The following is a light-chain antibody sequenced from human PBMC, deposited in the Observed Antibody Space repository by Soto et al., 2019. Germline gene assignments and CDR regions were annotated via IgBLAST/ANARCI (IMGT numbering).Light chain of an antibody. CDR1: QSVSSY. V-gene: IGKV3-11*01. J-gene: IGKJ2*02. CDR3: QQRSHWPRT. CDR2: DAS. Sequence: EIVLTQSPATLSLSPGERATLSCRASQSVSSYFACYQQKPGQAPRRLIYDASNRATGIPARFSCSGSCTEVTLTISSLEHQEFAVSYCQQRSHWPRTFGQGTKLEIK.